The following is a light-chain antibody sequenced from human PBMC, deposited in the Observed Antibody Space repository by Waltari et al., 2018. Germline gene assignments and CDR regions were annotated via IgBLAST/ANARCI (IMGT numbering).Light chain of an antibody. V-gene: IGKV3-11*01. CDR2: DAS. Sequence: EIVFTQSPATLSLSPGERATLSCRASHSVNWYLAWYQQRPGQAPRLLIYDASNRATGIPARFSGSGSETDLTLTISSLQPEDSAVYYCQQRRNWPLTFGGGTKVEIK. CDR3: QQRRNWPLT. J-gene: IGKJ4*01. CDR1: HSVNWY.